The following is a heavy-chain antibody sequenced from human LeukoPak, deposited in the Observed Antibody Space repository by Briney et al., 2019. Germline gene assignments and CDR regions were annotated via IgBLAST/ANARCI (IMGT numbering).Heavy chain of an antibody. CDR3: AREEYYDRSGYYAFDI. Sequence: ASVKVSCKASGYTFTSYGISWVRQAPGQGLEWMGWISAYNGNTNYAQRFQGRVTITADESTSTAYMELSSLRSEDTAVYYCAREEYYDRSGYYAFDIWGQGTMVTVSS. CDR1: GYTFTSYG. J-gene: IGHJ3*02. V-gene: IGHV1-18*01. CDR2: ISAYNGNT. D-gene: IGHD3-22*01.